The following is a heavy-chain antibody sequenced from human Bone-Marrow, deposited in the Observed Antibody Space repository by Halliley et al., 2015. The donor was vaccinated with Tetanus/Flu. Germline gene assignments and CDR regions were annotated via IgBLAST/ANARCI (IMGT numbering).Heavy chain of an antibody. J-gene: IGHJ4*02. V-gene: IGHV2-5*02. CDR3: AHLYYDGYHSHFRFDY. CDR1: GFSLSTSGGG. Sequence: LVKPTQTLTLTCTFSGFSLSTSGGGVGWIRQPPGKALEWLALIYWDDDKRYIPSLESRLTITRDTSKNQVALTMTNMDPMDTATYYCAHLYYDGYHSHFRFDYWGQGTLVTVSS. CDR2: IYWDDDK. D-gene: IGHD3-10*01.